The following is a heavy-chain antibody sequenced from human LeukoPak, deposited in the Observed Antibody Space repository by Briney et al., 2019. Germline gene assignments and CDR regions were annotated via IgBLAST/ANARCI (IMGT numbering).Heavy chain of an antibody. V-gene: IGHV4-59*08. CDR1: GGSINNYY. D-gene: IGHD5-12*01. CDR2: IYYNGNS. J-gene: IGHJ1*01. Sequence: TSETLSLTCTVSGGSINNYYWSWIRQPPGKGLEWIGYIYYNGNSNYNPSLKSRVTMSVDTSKNQFSLKLSSVTAADTAVYYCASGYSGYEALWCFQHWGQGTLVTVSS. CDR3: ASGYSGYEALWCFQH.